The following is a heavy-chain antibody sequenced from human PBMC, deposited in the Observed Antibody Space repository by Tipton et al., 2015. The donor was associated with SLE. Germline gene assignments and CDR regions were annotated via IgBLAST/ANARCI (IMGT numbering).Heavy chain of an antibody. V-gene: IGHV4-59*01. CDR3: ARGLNYYDSSGYYPFYYMDV. Sequence: GLVKPSETLSLTCTVSGGSISSYYWSWIRQPPGKGLEWIGYIYYSGSTNYNPSLKSRVTISVDTSKNQFSLKLSSVTAADTAVYYCARGLNYYDSSGYYPFYYMDVWGKGTTVTVSS. D-gene: IGHD3-22*01. CDR2: IYYSGST. J-gene: IGHJ6*03. CDR1: GGSISSYY.